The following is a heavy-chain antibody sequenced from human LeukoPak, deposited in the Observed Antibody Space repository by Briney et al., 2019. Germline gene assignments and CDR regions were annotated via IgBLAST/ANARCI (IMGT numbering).Heavy chain of an antibody. D-gene: IGHD3-10*01. CDR3: ARAHMVRGVIISWFDP. J-gene: IGHJ5*02. V-gene: IGHV1-18*01. Sequence: ASVKVSCKASGYTFTSYGISWVRQAPGQGLEWMGWISAYNGNTNYAQKLQGRVTMTTDTSTSTAYMELRSLRSDDTAVYYCARAHMVRGVIISWFDPWGQGTLVTVSS. CDR2: ISAYNGNT. CDR1: GYTFTSYG.